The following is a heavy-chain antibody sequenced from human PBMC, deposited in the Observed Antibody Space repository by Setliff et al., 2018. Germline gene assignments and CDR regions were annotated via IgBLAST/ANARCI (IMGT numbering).Heavy chain of an antibody. CDR1: GFTFRDYA. J-gene: IGHJ4*02. D-gene: IGHD3-22*01. V-gene: IGHV3-30*01. CDR2: ISSNVDDT. CDR3: AREGGSSGYCGYFDY. Sequence: PGGSLRLSCAASGFTFRDYALYWVRQAPDKGLEWVARISSNVDDTSYADSVKGRFTISRDNSKNTVYLQMDSLTADDTAVYYCAREGGSSGYCGYFDYWGQGTLVTVSS.